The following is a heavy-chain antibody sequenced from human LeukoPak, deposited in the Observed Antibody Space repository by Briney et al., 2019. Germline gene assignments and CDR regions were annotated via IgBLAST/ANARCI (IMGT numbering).Heavy chain of an antibody. D-gene: IGHD4-17*01. Sequence: GGSLRLSCEASGFTFTTYSMTWVRQAPGKGLEWVSIISSGSSAIFSADALKGRFTISRDDTKNLLYLDMNSLRAEDTAVYYCARGHTAVTRHFDFRGQGTLVTVSS. CDR1: GFTFTTYS. CDR3: ARGHTAVTRHFDF. CDR2: ISSGSSAI. V-gene: IGHV3-21*04. J-gene: IGHJ4*02.